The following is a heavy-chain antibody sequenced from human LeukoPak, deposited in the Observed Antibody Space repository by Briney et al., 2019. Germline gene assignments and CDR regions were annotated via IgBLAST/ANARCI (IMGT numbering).Heavy chain of an antibody. V-gene: IGHV3-20*04. CDR2: INWNGGST. J-gene: IGHJ4*02. CDR1: GFTFDDYG. Sequence: GSLRLSCAASGFTFDDYGMSWVRQAPGKGLEWVSGINWNGGSTGYADSVKGRFTISRDNAKNSLYLQMNSLRAEDTALYYCARGLRYYYDSSGYYFDYWGQGTLVTVSS. D-gene: IGHD3-22*01. CDR3: ARGLRYYYDSSGYYFDY.